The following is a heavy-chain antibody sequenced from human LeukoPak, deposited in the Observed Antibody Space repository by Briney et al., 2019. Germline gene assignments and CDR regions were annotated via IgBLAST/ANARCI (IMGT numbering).Heavy chain of an antibody. CDR1: GFTLSSYA. V-gene: IGHV3-23*01. J-gene: IGHJ4*02. Sequence: GGSLRLSCAASGFTLSSYAMSWVRQAPGKGLQWVSCISSSGGSTYYVDSVKGRFTISTDNSKNTLYLQMNSLRAEDTAVYYCARSLASRFSGPRRPYYFDSWGQGTLVTVSS. D-gene: IGHD6-25*01. CDR2: ISSSGGST. CDR3: ARSLASRFSGPRRPYYFDS.